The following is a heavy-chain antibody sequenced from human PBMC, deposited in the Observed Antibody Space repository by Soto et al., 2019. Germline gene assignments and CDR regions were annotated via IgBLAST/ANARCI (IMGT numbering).Heavy chain of an antibody. V-gene: IGHV4-30-4*01. CDR2: IYYSGST. J-gene: IGHJ5*02. D-gene: IGHD4-17*01. Sequence: LSLTCTVSGGSISSGDYYWSWIRQPPGKGLEWIGYIYYSGSTYYNPSLKSRVTISVDTSKNQFSLKLSSVTAADTAVYYCARSYYGGNSIDWFDPWGQGTLVTVSS. CDR3: ARSYYGGNSIDWFDP. CDR1: GGSISSGDYY.